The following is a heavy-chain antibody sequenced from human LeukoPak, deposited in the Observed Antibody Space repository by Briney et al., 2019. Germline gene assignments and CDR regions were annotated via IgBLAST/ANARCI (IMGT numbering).Heavy chain of an antibody. D-gene: IGHD7-27*01. CDR1: GFTFSRYG. V-gene: IGHV3-30*02. CDR2: IRFDGSNE. Sequence: GGSLRLSCAASGFTFSRYGMEWVRQAPGKGLERVAFIRFDGSNEYYADSVKGRFTISRDNSKNTLYLQMNTLRVEDAAVYYCARMGTLNWFDPWGQGTLVTVSS. J-gene: IGHJ5*02. CDR3: ARMGTLNWFDP.